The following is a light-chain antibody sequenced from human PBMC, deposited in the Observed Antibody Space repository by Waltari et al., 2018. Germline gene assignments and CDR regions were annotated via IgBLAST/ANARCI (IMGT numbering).Light chain of an antibody. CDR3: ISYTSDTTFV. CDR1: SRAIGGFNY. CDR2: DVS. J-gene: IGLJ1*01. V-gene: IGLV2-14*01. Sequence: QSALTQPASVSGSPGQSITIPCTGTSRAIGGFNYVSWFPQHPGTAPKPIIYDVSARPSWVSYRFSGSKSGNTASLTISGLQAEDEADYYCISYTSDTTFVFGAGTKVTVL.